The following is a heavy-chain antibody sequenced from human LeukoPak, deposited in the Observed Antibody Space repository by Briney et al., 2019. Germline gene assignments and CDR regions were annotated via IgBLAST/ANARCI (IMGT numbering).Heavy chain of an antibody. Sequence: GGSLRLSCAASGFTFSSYSMNWVRQAPGKGLEWVAVISYDGSNKYYADSVKGRFTISRDNSKNTLYLQMNSLRAEDTAVYYCACALYDYVWGSYPPTWGQGTLVTVSS. V-gene: IGHV3-30*03. CDR2: ISYDGSNK. J-gene: IGHJ5*02. CDR3: ACALYDYVWGSYPPT. D-gene: IGHD3-16*01. CDR1: GFTFSSYS.